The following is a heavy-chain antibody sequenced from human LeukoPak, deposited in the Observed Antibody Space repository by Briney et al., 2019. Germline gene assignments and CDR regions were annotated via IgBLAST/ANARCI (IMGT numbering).Heavy chain of an antibody. CDR2: IIPIFGTA. D-gene: IGHD2-2*01. J-gene: IGHJ4*02. Sequence: GSSVKVSCKASGGTFSSYAIGWVRQAPGQGLEWMGGIIPIFGTANYAQKFQGRVTITADESTSTAYMELSSLRSEDTAVYYCASNDIVVVPAAPAKPFDYWGQGTLVTVSS. CDR3: ASNDIVVVPAAPAKPFDY. CDR1: GGTFSSYA. V-gene: IGHV1-69*01.